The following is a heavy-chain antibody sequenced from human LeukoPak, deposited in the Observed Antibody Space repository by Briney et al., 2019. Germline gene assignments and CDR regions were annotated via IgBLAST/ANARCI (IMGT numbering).Heavy chain of an antibody. V-gene: IGHV3-53*01. CDR2: IYSGGST. J-gene: IGHJ4*02. D-gene: IGHD3-10*01. Sequence: GGSLRLSCAASGFTVSSNYMSWVRQAPGKGLEWVSVIYSGGSTYYADSVKGRFTISRDNSKNTLYLQMNSLRAEDTAVYYCAVRGVKEDFDYWGQGTLVTVSS. CDR3: AVRGVKEDFDY. CDR1: GFTVSSNY.